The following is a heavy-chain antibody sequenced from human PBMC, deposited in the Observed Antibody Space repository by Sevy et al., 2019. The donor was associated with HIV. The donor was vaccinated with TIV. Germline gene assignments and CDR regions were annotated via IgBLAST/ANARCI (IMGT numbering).Heavy chain of an antibody. CDR1: GYTFTTYG. CDR2: ISTYNTMR. CDR3: ARSTQVAGRNNWFDP. D-gene: IGHD6-19*01. Sequence: ASVKVSCKASGYTFTTYGITWVRQAPGQGLEWMGSISTYNTMRNSAQKLQDRVTMTTDTSTSTAYMELRSLTSDDTAVYYCARSTQVAGRNNWFDPWGQGTLVTVSS. V-gene: IGHV1-18*01. J-gene: IGHJ5*02.